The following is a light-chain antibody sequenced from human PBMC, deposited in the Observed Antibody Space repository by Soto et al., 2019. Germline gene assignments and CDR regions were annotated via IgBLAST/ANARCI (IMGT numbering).Light chain of an antibody. CDR1: QSISSW. J-gene: IGKJ1*01. V-gene: IGKV1-5*03. CDR2: KAS. CDR3: QQYNSLWT. Sequence: DIQMTQSPSTLSASVGDRVTITCRASQSISSWLAWYQQKPGKAPKLLIYKASSLESGVPPRFSGSGSGTEFNFTISSLQPDDFATYYCQQYNSLWTFGQGTKVEIK.